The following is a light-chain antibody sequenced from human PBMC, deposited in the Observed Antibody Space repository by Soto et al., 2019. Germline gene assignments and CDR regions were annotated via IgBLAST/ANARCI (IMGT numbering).Light chain of an antibody. J-gene: IGKJ4*01. CDR1: HSVSSN. CDR2: DAS. CDR3: QQRSNWPPT. Sequence: EIVMTQSPATLSVSPGERVTLSCRASHSVSSNLAWYQQKPGQAPRLLIYDASNRATGIPARFSGSGSGTDFTPTISSLEPEDFAVYYCQQRSNWPPTFGGGTKVDIK. V-gene: IGKV3-11*01.